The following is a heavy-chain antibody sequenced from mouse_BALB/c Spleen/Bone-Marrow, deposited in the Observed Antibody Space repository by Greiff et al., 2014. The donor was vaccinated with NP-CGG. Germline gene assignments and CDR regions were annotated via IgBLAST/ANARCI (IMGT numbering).Heavy chain of an antibody. Sequence: LVESGAELVRPGSSVKISCKASGYAFSSYWMNWVKQRPGQGLEWIGQIYPGDGDTNYNGKFKGKATLTADKSSSTAYMQLSSLTSEYSAVYFCARGVPMDYWGQGTSVTVSS. CDR3: ARGVPMDY. CDR2: IYPGDGDT. CDR1: GYAFSSYW. J-gene: IGHJ4*01. V-gene: IGHV1-80*01.